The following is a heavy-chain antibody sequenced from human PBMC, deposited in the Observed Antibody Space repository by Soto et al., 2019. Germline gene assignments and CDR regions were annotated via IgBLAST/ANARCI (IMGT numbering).Heavy chain of an antibody. V-gene: IGHV3-30-3*01. CDR1: GFTFSGYA. CDR2: ISYDGSNK. J-gene: IGHJ4*02. CDR3: ARDLKRWSTGDY. Sequence: QVQLVESGGGVVQPGRSLRLSCAASGFTFSGYAMHWVRQAPGKGLEWVAVISYDGSNKYYADSVKGRFTISRDNSKNTLYLQMNSLRAEDTAVYYCARDLKRWSTGDYWGQGTLVTVSS. D-gene: IGHD1-1*01.